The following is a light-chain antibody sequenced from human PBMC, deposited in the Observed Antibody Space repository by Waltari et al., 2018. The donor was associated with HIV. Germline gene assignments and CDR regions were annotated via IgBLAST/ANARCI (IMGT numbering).Light chain of an antibody. CDR3: QQTYTIPPT. CDR2: CAS. V-gene: IGKV4-1*01. CDR1: QNVFYSSNNRDS. J-gene: IGKJ4*01. Sequence: DIVMTQSPDSLAVSLGERATIKCKSSQNVFYSSNNRDSLSWYQQNAGQPPKLIIYCASSRQSGVPDRFSGSGSGTDFTLTISSLQAEDVAVYFCQQTYTIPPTFGGGTKVEIK.